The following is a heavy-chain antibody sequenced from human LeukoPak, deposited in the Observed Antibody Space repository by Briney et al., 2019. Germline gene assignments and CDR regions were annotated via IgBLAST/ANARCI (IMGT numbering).Heavy chain of an antibody. D-gene: IGHD3-22*01. CDR1: GFTFSSYS. V-gene: IGHV3-48*01. CDR3: ARDSDSSGYYLPSFQH. J-gene: IGHJ1*01. Sequence: GGSLRLSCAASGFTFSSYSMNWVRQAPGKGLEWVSYISSSSSTIYYADSVKGRFTISRGNAKNSLYLQMNSLRAEDTAVYYCARDSDSSGYYLPSFQHWGQGTLVTVSS. CDR2: ISSSSSTI.